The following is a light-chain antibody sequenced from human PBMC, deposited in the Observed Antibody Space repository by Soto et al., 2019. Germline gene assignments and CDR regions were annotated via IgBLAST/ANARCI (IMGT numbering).Light chain of an antibody. V-gene: IGKV1-39*01. J-gene: IGKJ1*01. CDR2: AAS. Sequence: DIQMAQSPSSLSASVGDRVTITCRASLSILTYLNWFQQKPGKAPKLLIYAASSLQSGVPSRFSGSGSGTDFTLTINSLQPEDFATYFCQQSYTIPWTFGQGTKVDIK. CDR3: QQSYTIPWT. CDR1: LSILTY.